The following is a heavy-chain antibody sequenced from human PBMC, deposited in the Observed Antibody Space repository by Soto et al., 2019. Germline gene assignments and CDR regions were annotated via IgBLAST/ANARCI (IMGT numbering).Heavy chain of an antibody. J-gene: IGHJ4*02. V-gene: IGHV1-58*01. CDR1: GFTFTSSA. CDR2: IVVGSGNT. D-gene: IGHD2-2*02. Sequence: QMQLVQSGPEVKKPGTSVKVSCKASGFTFTSSAVQWVRQARGQRLEWIGWIVVGSGNTNYAQKFQERVTITRDMSTSTAYMELSSLGSEDTAVYYCAAARYCSSTSCYKDYFDYWGQGTLVTVSS. CDR3: AAARYCSSTSCYKDYFDY.